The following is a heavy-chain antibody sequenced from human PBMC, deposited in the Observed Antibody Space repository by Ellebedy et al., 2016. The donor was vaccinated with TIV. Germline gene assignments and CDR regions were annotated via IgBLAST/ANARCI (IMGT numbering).Heavy chain of an antibody. D-gene: IGHD3-22*01. J-gene: IGHJ3*02. Sequence: GGSLRLSXAASGFTFSSYWMHWVRQAPGKGLVWVSRINSDGSSTSYADSVKGRFTISRDNAKNTLYLQMNSLRAEDTAVYYCARDLEQFGHYYDSTNAFDIWGQGTMVTVSS. CDR1: GFTFSSYW. CDR3: ARDLEQFGHYYDSTNAFDI. CDR2: INSDGSST. V-gene: IGHV3-74*01.